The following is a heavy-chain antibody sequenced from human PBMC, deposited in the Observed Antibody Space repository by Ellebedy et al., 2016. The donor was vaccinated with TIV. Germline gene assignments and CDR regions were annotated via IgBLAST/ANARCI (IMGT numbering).Heavy chain of an antibody. Sequence: PGGSLRLPCKGSGYSFTSYWVGWVRQMPGKGLEWMGIIYPGDSDTRYSPSFQGQVTFSADKSISTAYLQWSSLKASDTAMYYCARRPFRARSLYDYWGQGTLVTVSS. CDR1: GYSFTSYW. D-gene: IGHD3-3*01. J-gene: IGHJ4*02. CDR3: ARRPFRARSLYDY. V-gene: IGHV5-51*01. CDR2: IYPGDSDT.